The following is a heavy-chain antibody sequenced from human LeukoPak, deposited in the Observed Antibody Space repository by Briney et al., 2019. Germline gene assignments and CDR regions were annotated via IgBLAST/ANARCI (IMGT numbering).Heavy chain of an antibody. CDR3: ARVGRYGYNLEYFDY. CDR2: IYYSGST. Sequence: PSETLSLTCTVSGGSLSSYYWSWIRQPPGKGLEWIGYIYYSGSTNYNPSLKSRVTISVDTSKNQFSLKLSSVTAADTAVYYCARVGRYGYNLEYFDYWGQGTLVTVSS. CDR1: GGSLSSYY. J-gene: IGHJ4*02. V-gene: IGHV4-59*01. D-gene: IGHD5-24*01.